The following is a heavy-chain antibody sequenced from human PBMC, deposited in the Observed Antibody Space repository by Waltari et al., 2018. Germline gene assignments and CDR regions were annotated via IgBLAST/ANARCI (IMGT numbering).Heavy chain of an antibody. CDR1: GFTISNNY. Sequence: EVHLVESGGGLVQPGGSLSLSCVASGFTISNNYMTWVRQAPGQGLEWVSVIYSEGDTYYADSVKGRFSISRDISKNTVYLQLSSLRADDTAVYYCAVVTTGKAFDLWGQGTMVTVSS. CDR3: AVVTTGKAFDL. CDR2: IYSEGDT. J-gene: IGHJ3*01. V-gene: IGHV3-66*01. D-gene: IGHD2-21*02.